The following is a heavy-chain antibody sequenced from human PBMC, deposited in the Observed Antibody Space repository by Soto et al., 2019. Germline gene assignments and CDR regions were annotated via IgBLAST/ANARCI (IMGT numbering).Heavy chain of an antibody. D-gene: IGHD2-21*02. J-gene: IGHJ4*02. V-gene: IGHV1-69*01. Sequence: QVQLVQSGAEVKKPGASVKVSCKASGGTFRSYASSWVRQAPGQGREWMGGIIPIFGTANYAQKFQGRVKITADESTSTAYMELSSLRSEDTAVYYCALTVGLCGCDCFYYFDYCGQGTLVTVSS. CDR2: IIPIFGTA. CDR3: ALTVGLCGCDCFYYFDY. CDR1: GGTFRSYA.